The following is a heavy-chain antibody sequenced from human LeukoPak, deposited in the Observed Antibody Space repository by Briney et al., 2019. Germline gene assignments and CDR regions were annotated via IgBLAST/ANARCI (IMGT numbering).Heavy chain of an antibody. V-gene: IGHV3-9*01. Sequence: GGSLRVSCAASGFTFDDYAMHWVGQAPGKGLGGVSGISWNSGSIGYADSVKGRFTISRDNAKNSLYLQMNSLRAEDTALYYCAKDGDSSGKYYFDYWGQGTLVTVSS. CDR2: ISWNSGSI. D-gene: IGHD6-19*01. J-gene: IGHJ4*02. CDR3: AKDGDSSGKYYFDY. CDR1: GFTFDDYA.